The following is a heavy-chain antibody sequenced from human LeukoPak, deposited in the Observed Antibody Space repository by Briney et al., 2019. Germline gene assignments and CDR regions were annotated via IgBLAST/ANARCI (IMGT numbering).Heavy chain of an antibody. J-gene: IGHJ4*02. V-gene: IGHV3-7*03. CDR1: GFTFSSYW. CDR3: AKVTYGSGTYGAFDY. D-gene: IGHD3-10*01. Sequence: GGSLRLSCAASGFTFSSYWMSWVRQAPGKGLEWVANIKQDGSEKYYVDSVKGRLTISRDNAKNSLYLQMNSLRAEDTAVYYCAKVTYGSGTYGAFDYWGQGTLVTVSS. CDR2: IKQDGSEK.